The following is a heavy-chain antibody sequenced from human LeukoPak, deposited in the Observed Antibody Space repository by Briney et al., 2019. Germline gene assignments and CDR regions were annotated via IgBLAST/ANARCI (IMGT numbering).Heavy chain of an antibody. CDR1: GFNVSHYY. V-gene: IGHV3-53*01. Sequence: PGGSLRLSCAVSGFNVSHYYMSWLRQAPGKGLEWVSVIYSNNTTYYADAVKGRFTISRGNSNSTLYLQMNNLRVDDTAVYYCARASWGYDFDSWGLGTLVAVSS. J-gene: IGHJ4*02. D-gene: IGHD7-27*01. CDR3: ARASWGYDFDS. CDR2: IYSNNTT.